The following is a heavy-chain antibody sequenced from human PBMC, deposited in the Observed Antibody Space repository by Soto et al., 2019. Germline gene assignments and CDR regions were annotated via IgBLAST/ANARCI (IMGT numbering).Heavy chain of an antibody. J-gene: IGHJ6*02. CDR1: GFTFSGAW. D-gene: IGHD2-15*01. Sequence: GGSLRLSCAASGFTFSGAWMSWVRQTPGKGPQWVGRIKSKSDGGTIDYAAPVKGRFTISRDDSKDTLYLQMNSLQTEDTAVYYCTTGQNGRYCGGYACYSGQHGMAVWGLGATVTVSS. CDR2: IKSKSDGGTI. CDR3: TTGQNGRYCGGYACYSGQHGMAV. V-gene: IGHV3-15*01.